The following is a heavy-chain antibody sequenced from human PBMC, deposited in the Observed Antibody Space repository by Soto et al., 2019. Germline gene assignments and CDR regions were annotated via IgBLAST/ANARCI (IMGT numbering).Heavy chain of an antibody. CDR1: GGNSNSYS. V-gene: IGHV1-69*06. CDR3: ARDWRQMSRGGFFDY. CDR2: IVPLSGTP. Sequence: QVRLGQSGAEVKKPGSSVKLSCKGSGGNSNSYSIAWVRQAPGQGLQWLGTIVPLSGTPNHAQQFQARVTITADTSTNTAYLELSSLRSEDTAIYYCARDWRQMSRGGFFDYWGQGSLVTISS. J-gene: IGHJ4*02. D-gene: IGHD3-16*01.